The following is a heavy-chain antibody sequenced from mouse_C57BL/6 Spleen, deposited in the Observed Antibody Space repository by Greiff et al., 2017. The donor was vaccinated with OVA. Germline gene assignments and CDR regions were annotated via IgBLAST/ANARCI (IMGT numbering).Heavy chain of an antibody. V-gene: IGHV1-82*01. CDR3: ARNYGTPWFAY. J-gene: IGHJ3*01. CDR1: GYAFSSSW. D-gene: IGHD1-1*01. CDR2: IYPGDGDT. Sequence: VQLQQSGPELVKPGASVKISCKASGYAFSSSWMNWVKQRPGTGLEWIGRIYPGDGDTNYNGQFKGKATLTADKSSSTAYMQLSSLTSEDSAVYFCARNYGTPWFAYWGQGTLVTVSA.